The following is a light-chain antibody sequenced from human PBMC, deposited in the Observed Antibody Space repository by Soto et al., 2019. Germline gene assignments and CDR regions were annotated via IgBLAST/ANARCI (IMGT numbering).Light chain of an antibody. CDR3: QQYGSSPYT. CDR1: QSVSSSY. J-gene: IGKJ2*01. V-gene: IGKV3-20*01. Sequence: EIVLAQSPGTLSLSPGERATLSCRASQSVSSSYLAWYQQKPGQAPRLLIYGASSRATVIPDRFSGSGSGTDFILTISRLEPEEFAVYYCQQYGSSPYTFGQGTKLEI. CDR2: GAS.